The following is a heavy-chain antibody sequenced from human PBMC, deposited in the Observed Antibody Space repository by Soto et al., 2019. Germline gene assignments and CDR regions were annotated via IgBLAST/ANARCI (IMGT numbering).Heavy chain of an antibody. CDR1: GGTFSSYA. CDR3: ARGPLHYGDYVDYYYGMDV. Sequence: QVQLVQSGAEVKKPGSSVKVSCKASGGTFSSYAISWVRQAPGQGLEWMGGIIPIFGTANYAQKFQGRVTITADESTSTAYMELSSLRSEDTAVYYCARGPLHYGDYVDYYYGMDVWGQGTTVTVSS. J-gene: IGHJ6*02. CDR2: IIPIFGTA. D-gene: IGHD4-17*01. V-gene: IGHV1-69*12.